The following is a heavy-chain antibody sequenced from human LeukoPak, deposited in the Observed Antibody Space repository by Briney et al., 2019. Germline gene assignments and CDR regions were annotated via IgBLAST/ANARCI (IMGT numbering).Heavy chain of an antibody. CDR3: ARILAAQGAKSFDY. D-gene: IGHD6-25*01. J-gene: IGHJ4*02. V-gene: IGHV4-59*01. CDR1: GGSISSYY. CDR2: IYYSGST. Sequence: SETLSLTCTASGGSISSYYWSWIRQPPGKGLEWIGYIYYSGSTNYNPSLKSRVTISVDTSKNQFSLKLSSVTAADTAVYYCARILAAQGAKSFDYWGQGTLVTVSS.